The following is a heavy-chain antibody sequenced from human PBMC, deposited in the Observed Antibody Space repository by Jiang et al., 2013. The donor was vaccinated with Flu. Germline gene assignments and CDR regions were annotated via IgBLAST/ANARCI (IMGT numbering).Heavy chain of an antibody. CDR1: GFSFSYYA. Sequence: GVVQPGGSLRLSCAASGFSFSYYAMYWVRQTPGKGLEWMASIRFDGTNEYYAESVKGRFTISRDNSKNTLFLQMSSLRPDDTAVYYCATLRGSSYDTYLMDSWGQGTLVTVSS. CDR2: IRFDGTNE. V-gene: IGHV3-30*02. J-gene: IGHJ4*02. D-gene: IGHD1-1*01. CDR3: ATLRGSSYDTYLMDS.